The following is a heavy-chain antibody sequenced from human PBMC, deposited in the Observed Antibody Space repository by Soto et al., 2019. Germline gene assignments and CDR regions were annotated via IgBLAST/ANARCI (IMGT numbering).Heavy chain of an antibody. CDR2: IYHSGST. CDR1: GGSISSSNW. Sequence: SETLSLTCAVSGGSISSSNWWSWVRQPPGKGLEWIGEIYHSGSTNYNPSLKSRVTISVDKSKNQFSLTLSSVTAADTAAYYCARGGISHWAYFYYMDFWDRGTTVTVSS. CDR3: ARGGISHWAYFYYMDF. D-gene: IGHD2-21*01. J-gene: IGHJ6*03. V-gene: IGHV4-4*02.